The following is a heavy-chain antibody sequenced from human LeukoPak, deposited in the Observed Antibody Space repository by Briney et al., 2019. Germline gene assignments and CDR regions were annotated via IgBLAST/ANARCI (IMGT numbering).Heavy chain of an antibody. Sequence: GGSLRLSCAASRFTFSSYSMNWVRQAPGKGLEWVSSISSSSSYIYYADSVKGRFTISRDNAKNSLYLQMNSLRAEDTAVYYCAIDSGYDSVDYWGQGTLVTVSS. V-gene: IGHV3-21*01. J-gene: IGHJ4*02. D-gene: IGHD5-12*01. CDR1: RFTFSSYS. CDR2: ISSSSSYI. CDR3: AIDSGYDSVDY.